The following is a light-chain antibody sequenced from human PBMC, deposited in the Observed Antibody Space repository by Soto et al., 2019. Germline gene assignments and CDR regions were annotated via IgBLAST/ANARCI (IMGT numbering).Light chain of an antibody. CDR2: GAS. V-gene: IGKV3-20*01. CDR3: QKYNIAPLT. J-gene: IGKJ4*01. Sequence: EIVLTQSPGTLSLSPGETATLSCRASQSVSINYLAWYQQKPGQAPRLLIYGASGRATGIPDRFSGSESGTDFTLTISSLQPEDVATYYCQKYNIAPLTFAGRTKVDI. CDR1: QSVSINY.